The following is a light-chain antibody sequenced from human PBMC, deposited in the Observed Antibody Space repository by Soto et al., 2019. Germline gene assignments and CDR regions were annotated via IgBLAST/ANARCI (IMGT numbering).Light chain of an antibody. CDR1: SSDVGRYNY. J-gene: IGLJ1*01. V-gene: IGLV2-14*03. CDR3: ISYTGTSARYA. CDR2: DVT. Sequence: QSVLTQPASVSGSPGQSITISCTGTSSDVGRYNYVSWYQQYPGRAPKLIIFDVTNRPSGVSPRFSGSKSGNTASLTISGLQAADEADYYCISYTGTSARYAFGTWTKVTVL.